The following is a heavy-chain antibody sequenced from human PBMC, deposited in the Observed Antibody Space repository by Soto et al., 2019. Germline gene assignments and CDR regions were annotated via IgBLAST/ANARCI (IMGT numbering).Heavy chain of an antibody. J-gene: IGHJ6*03. D-gene: IGHD4-17*01. V-gene: IGHV4-31*03. CDR3: ARAGLPKPYYYYYMDV. Sequence: SETLSLTCTVSGGSISSGGYYWSWIRQHPGKGLEWIGYIYYSGSTYYNPSLKSRVTISVDTSKNQFSLKLSSVTAADTAVYYCARAGLPKPYYYYYMDVWGKGTTVTVSS. CDR2: IYYSGST. CDR1: GGSISSGGYY.